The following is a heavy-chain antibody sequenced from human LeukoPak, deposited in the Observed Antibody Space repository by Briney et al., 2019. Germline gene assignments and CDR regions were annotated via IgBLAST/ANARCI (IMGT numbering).Heavy chain of an antibody. D-gene: IGHD2-2*01. Sequence: SETLSRTCTVSGDSISSDYDLGWIRQSPGKGLEWIASIYRSDSTYYNPSPRRRVTLSLHTSKNQFSLRLASVTAADTAIYYCAMFTSGWSYFDYWGQGTLVTVSS. CDR1: GDSISSDYD. CDR3: AMFTSGWSYFDY. CDR2: IYRSDST. J-gene: IGHJ4*02. V-gene: IGHV4-38-2*02.